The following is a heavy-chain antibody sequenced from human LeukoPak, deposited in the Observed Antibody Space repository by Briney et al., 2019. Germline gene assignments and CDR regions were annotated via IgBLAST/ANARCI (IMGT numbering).Heavy chain of an antibody. CDR1: GFTFSNYW. J-gene: IGHJ4*02. V-gene: IGHV3-23*01. D-gene: IGHD6-19*01. CDR3: AKDAYLIAVAGNYFDY. CDR2: ISGSGGST. Sequence: GGSLRLSCAASGFTFSNYWMSWVRQAPGKGLEWVSAISGSGGSTYYADSVKGRFTISRDNSKNTLYLQMNSLRAEDTAVYYCAKDAYLIAVAGNYFDYWGQGTLVTVSS.